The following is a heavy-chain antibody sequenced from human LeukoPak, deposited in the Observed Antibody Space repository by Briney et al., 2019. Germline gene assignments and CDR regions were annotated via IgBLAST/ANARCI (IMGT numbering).Heavy chain of an antibody. CDR3: ASTPR. CDR2: IKQDGSEK. CDR1: GFTFSSYW. J-gene: IGHJ4*02. V-gene: IGHV3-7*01. Sequence: GGSLRLSCAASGFTFSSYWISWVRQAPGKGLEWVANIKQDGSEKYYVDSVKGRFTISRDNAKNSLFLQMNSLRAEDTAVYYCASTPRWGQGTLVTVSS. D-gene: IGHD2-15*01.